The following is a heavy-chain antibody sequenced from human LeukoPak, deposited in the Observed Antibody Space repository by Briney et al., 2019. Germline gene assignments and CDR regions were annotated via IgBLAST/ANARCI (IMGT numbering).Heavy chain of an antibody. Sequence: PGGSLRLSCAASGFTFSSYAMSWVRQAPGKGLEWVSAISGSGGSTYYADSVKGRFTISRDNSKNTLYLQMNSLRAEDTAVYYCAKLYYYDSSGYYYFDYWGQGTVVTVSS. CDR1: GFTFSSYA. J-gene: IGHJ4*02. D-gene: IGHD3-22*01. CDR2: ISGSGGST. CDR3: AKLYYYDSSGYYYFDY. V-gene: IGHV3-23*01.